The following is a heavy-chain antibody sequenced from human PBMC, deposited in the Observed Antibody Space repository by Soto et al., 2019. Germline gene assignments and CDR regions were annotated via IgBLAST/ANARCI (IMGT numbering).Heavy chain of an antibody. CDR1: GGSMSGYY. V-gene: IGHV4-4*07. CDR3: AGNIAAAGRRYYGMDV. CDR2: VYTSETT. J-gene: IGHJ6*02. Sequence: QVQLQESGPGLVKPSETLSLTCTVSGGSMSGYYWRWIRQSAGNGLEWIGRVYTSETTYYNPSLKSRVTMSLDTSKNQFSLNLYSLTAADTAVYYCAGNIAAAGRRYYGMDVWGQGTTGTVSS. D-gene: IGHD6-13*01.